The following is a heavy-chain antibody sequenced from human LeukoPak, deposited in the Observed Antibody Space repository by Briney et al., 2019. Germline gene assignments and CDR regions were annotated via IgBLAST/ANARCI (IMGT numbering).Heavy chain of an antibody. Sequence: PSQTLSLTCTVSGGSISSGGYYWSWIRQHPGKGLEWIGYTYYSGSTYYNPSLKSRVTISVDTSKNQFSLKLSSVTAADTAVYYCARSHYYDSSGYPDYWGQGTLVTVSS. V-gene: IGHV4-31*03. CDR1: GGSISSGGYY. CDR2: TYYSGST. J-gene: IGHJ4*02. D-gene: IGHD3-22*01. CDR3: ARSHYYDSSGYPDY.